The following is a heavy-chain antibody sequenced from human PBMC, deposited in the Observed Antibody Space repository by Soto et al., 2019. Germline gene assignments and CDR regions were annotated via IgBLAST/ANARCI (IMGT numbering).Heavy chain of an antibody. D-gene: IGHD2-2*02. V-gene: IGHV3-23*01. CDR2: ISGSGGST. CDR1: GFTFSSYA. Sequence: GGSLRLSCAASGFTFSSYAMSWVRQAPGKGLEWVSAISGSGGSTYYADSVKGRFTISRDNSKNTLYLQMNSLRAEDTAVYYCAKEVRGDIVVVPAAIGAGFYFDYWGQGTLVTVSS. J-gene: IGHJ4*02. CDR3: AKEVRGDIVVVPAAIGAGFYFDY.